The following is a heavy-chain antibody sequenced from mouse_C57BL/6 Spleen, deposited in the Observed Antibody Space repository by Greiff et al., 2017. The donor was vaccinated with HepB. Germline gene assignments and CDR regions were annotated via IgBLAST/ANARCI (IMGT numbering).Heavy chain of an antibody. CDR3: ARGTPDWYFDV. CDR2: IYPGSGST. Sequence: QVQLQQPGAELVKPGASVKMSCKASGYTFTSYWLTWVQQRPGQGLEWIGDIYPGSGSTNYNEKFKSRATLTVDTASSTAYMQRSSLTSEDSAVYYCARGTPDWYFDVWGTGTTVTVSS. CDR1: GYTFTSYW. J-gene: IGHJ1*03. V-gene: IGHV1-55*01.